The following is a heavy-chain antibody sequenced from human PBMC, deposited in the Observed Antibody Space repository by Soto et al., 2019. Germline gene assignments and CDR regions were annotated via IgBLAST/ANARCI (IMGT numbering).Heavy chain of an antibody. CDR1: GGSISSGGYY. V-gene: IGHV4-61*08. CDR3: ARDHPHSYGVYHFDY. CDR2: IYSSGST. J-gene: IGHJ4*02. D-gene: IGHD5-18*01. Sequence: SETLSLTCTVSGGSISSGGYYWNWIRQSPGKGLEWIGYIYSSGSTHYNPSLQNRVTISIDTSKNQVSLKVNSVTAADTAVYYCARDHPHSYGVYHFDYWGQGTPVTVSS.